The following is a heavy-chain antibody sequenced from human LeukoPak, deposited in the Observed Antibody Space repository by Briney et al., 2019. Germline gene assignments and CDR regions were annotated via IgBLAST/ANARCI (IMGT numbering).Heavy chain of an antibody. CDR3: ARDLSQSTTWFDP. V-gene: IGHV4-61*08. J-gene: IGHJ5*02. D-gene: IGHD1-14*01. CDR2: IYYSGST. CDR1: GGSISSGDYY. Sequence: PSETLSLTCTVSGGSISSGDYYWSWIRQPPGKGLEWIGYIYYSGSTNYNPSLKSRVTISVDTSKNQFSLKLSSVTAADTAVYYCARDLSQSTTWFDPWGQGTLVTVSS.